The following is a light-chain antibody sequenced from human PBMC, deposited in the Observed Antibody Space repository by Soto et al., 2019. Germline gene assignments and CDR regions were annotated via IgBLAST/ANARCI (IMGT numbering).Light chain of an antibody. Sequence: EIVLTQSPDTLSLSPGERDTLSFRHSQSVSSLLAWHQQKPGHAPRLLIYETFNRATGVAARFSGSGSGTDFTLTISSQAQEDVAVYCCQQRSNCWTFGQGTKV. J-gene: IGKJ1*01. V-gene: IGKV3-11*01. CDR3: QQRSNCWT. CDR2: ETF. CDR1: QSVSSL.